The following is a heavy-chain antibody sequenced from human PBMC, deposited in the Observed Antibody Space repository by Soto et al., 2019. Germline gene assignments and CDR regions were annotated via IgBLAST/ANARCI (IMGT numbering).Heavy chain of an antibody. V-gene: IGHV3-30*04. CDR2: ISYNGRNK. Sequence: GGSLRLSCAASGFTFSFYAMHWVRQAPGKGLEWVAVISYNGRNKHYVDSVKGRFTISRDNSQDTLYLQMDSLRPDDTAVYYCARQAKIGDRSQFYFDSWGQGTLVTV. CDR1: GFTFSFYA. CDR3: ARQAKIGDRSQFYFDS. J-gene: IGHJ4*02. D-gene: IGHD3-16*01.